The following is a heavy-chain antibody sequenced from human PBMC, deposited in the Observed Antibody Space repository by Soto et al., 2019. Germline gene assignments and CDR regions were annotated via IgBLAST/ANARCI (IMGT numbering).Heavy chain of an antibody. V-gene: IGHV1-69*06. Sequence: QVQLVQSGAEVKKPGSSVKVSCKASGGTFSSYAISWVRQAPGQGLEWMGGIIPIFGTANYAQKFQGRVTITADKSTSTAYMGLSSLRSEDTAVYYCARGRGDSSGYYRSYWYFDLWGRGTLVTVSS. J-gene: IGHJ2*01. D-gene: IGHD3-22*01. CDR1: GGTFSSYA. CDR2: IIPIFGTA. CDR3: ARGRGDSSGYYRSYWYFDL.